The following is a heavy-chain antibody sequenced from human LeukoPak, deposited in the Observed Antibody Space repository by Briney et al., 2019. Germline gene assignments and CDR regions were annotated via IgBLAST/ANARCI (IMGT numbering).Heavy chain of an antibody. CDR3: ARDKAYYYDSSGYYYSSGLDY. Sequence: GGSLRLSCAASGFTFSSYAMHWVRQAPGKGLEWVAVISYDGSNKYYADSVKGRFTISRDNSKNTLYLQMNSLRAEDTAVYYCARDKAYYYDSSGYYYSSGLDYWGQGTLVTVSS. V-gene: IGHV3-30-3*01. D-gene: IGHD3-22*01. J-gene: IGHJ4*02. CDR1: GFTFSSYA. CDR2: ISYDGSNK.